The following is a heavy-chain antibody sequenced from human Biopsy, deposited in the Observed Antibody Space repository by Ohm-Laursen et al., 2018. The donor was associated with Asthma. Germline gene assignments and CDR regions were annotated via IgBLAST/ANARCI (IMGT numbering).Heavy chain of an antibody. CDR2: HDHEEGGT. D-gene: IGHD4-17*01. Sequence: SVKVSCKISGYSLTDLSMHWVRQAPGQGPEWMGGHDHEEGGTVDARRFQGRVTMTEDTSTDTAYMELSSLSSDDTAVYYCASDFPKDYVRYNFQFWGQGTLVTVSS. CDR1: GYSLTDLS. J-gene: IGHJ4*02. CDR3: ASDFPKDYVRYNFQF. V-gene: IGHV1-24*01.